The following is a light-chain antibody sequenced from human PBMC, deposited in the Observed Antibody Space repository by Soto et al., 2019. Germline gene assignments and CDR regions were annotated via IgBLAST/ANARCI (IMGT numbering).Light chain of an antibody. V-gene: IGKV3-20*01. CDR3: QQYGSSPAT. CDR2: GAS. J-gene: IGKJ2*01. CDR1: QSVYSTY. Sequence: EIVLTQSPGTLSLSPGERATLSCRASQSVYSTYLGWYQQKPGQVPRLLIYGASSRTTGTPDRFNGGGSGTEFTLTISRLEPEDFAVYYCQQYGSSPATFGQGTKVEF.